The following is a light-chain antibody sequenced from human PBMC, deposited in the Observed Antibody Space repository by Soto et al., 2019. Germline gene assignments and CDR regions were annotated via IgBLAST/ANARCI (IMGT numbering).Light chain of an antibody. Sequence: QSVLTQPPSASGTPGQSVTISCTGTSSDVGGYTYVSWYQQHPGKAPKVIIYEVSKRPSGVPDRFSGSKSGSTASLTVSGLQAEDEADYYCSSYAVTNIFVFGTGTKVTVL. V-gene: IGLV2-8*01. CDR2: EVS. J-gene: IGLJ1*01. CDR1: SSDVGGYTY. CDR3: SSYAVTNIFV.